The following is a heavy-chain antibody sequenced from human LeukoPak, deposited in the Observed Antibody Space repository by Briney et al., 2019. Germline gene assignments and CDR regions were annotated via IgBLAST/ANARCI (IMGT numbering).Heavy chain of an antibody. J-gene: IGHJ4*02. CDR2: INPRDGST. CDR1: GYTFTSYY. Sequence: ASVKVSFKASGYTFTSYYMHWVRQAPGQGLEWMGIINPRDGSTSYAQRFQDRVTVTRDTSTSTVHMELSGLRSEDTAVYYCARDQEGFDYWGQGTLVTVSS. CDR3: ARDQEGFDY. V-gene: IGHV1-46*01.